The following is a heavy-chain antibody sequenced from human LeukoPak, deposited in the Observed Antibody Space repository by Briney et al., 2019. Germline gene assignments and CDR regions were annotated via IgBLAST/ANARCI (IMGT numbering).Heavy chain of an antibody. J-gene: IGHJ4*02. CDR1: GYSISSGYY. CDR2: IYHSGST. D-gene: IGHD2-2*01. CDR3: ARGYDPTRPFDY. V-gene: IGHV4-38-2*01. Sequence: PSETLCLTCAVSGYSISSGYYWGWIRQPPGKGLEGIGSIYHSGSTYYNPSLKSRVTISVDTSKNQFSLKLSSGTAADTAVYYCARGYDPTRPFDYWGQGTLVTVSS.